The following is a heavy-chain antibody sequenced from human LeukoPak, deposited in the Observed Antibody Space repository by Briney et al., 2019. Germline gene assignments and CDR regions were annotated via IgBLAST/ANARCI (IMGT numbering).Heavy chain of an antibody. D-gene: IGHD1/OR15-1a*01. CDR3: ARGSQLEQRVWDSSKQKSWFDP. CDR1: GGSINSSSYY. Sequence: SETLSLTCTVSGGSINSSSYYWGWIRQPPGKGLEWIGSIYYSGSTYYNPSLKSRVTISVDTSKNQFSLKLSSVTAADTAVYYCARGSQLEQRVWDSSKQKSWFDPWGQGTLVTVSS. CDR2: IYYSGST. J-gene: IGHJ5*02. V-gene: IGHV4-39*01.